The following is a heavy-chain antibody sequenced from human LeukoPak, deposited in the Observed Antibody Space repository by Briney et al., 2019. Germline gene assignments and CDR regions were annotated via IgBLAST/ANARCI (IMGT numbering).Heavy chain of an antibody. V-gene: IGHV1-69*06. CDR2: IIPIFGTA. J-gene: IGHJ4*02. CDR3: ARGVYDFWSGFDDTFDY. D-gene: IGHD3-3*01. Sequence: GASVKVSCKASGGTFSSYAISWVRQAPGQGLEWMGGIIPIFGTANYAQKFQGRVTITADKSTSTAYMELSSLRSEDTAVYYCARGVYDFWSGFDDTFDYWGQGTLVTVSS. CDR1: GGTFSSYA.